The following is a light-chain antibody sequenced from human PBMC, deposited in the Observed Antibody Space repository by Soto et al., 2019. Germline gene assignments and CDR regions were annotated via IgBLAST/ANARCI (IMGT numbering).Light chain of an antibody. CDR3: QQYNNWLT. V-gene: IGKV3-15*01. CDR1: QSVSSN. Sequence: IVMTQSPATLSVSPGERATLSCRASQSVSSNLAWYQQKPGQAPRLLIYGASTRATGIPARFSGSGSRTEFTLTISSLQSEDFAVYYCQQYNNWLTFGQGTKV. J-gene: IGKJ1*01. CDR2: GAS.